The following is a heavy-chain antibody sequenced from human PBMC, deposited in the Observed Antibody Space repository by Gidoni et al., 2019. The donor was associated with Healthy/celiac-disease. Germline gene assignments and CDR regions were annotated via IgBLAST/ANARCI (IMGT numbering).Heavy chain of an antibody. CDR1: GFTFSSYA. Sequence: QVQLVESGGGVVQPGRSLRLSCAASGFTFSSYAMHWVRQAPGKGLGWVAVISYDGSNKYYADSVKGRFTISRDNSKNTLYLQMNSLRAEDTAVYYCARDGDYYDSSGYYYQGGYFDYWGQGTLVTVSS. V-gene: IGHV3-30*04. D-gene: IGHD3-22*01. CDR2: ISYDGSNK. J-gene: IGHJ4*02. CDR3: ARDGDYYDSSGYYYQGGYFDY.